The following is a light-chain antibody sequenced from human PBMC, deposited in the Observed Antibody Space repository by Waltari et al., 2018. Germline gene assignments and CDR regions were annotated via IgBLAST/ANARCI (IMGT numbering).Light chain of an antibody. CDR2: KAS. V-gene: IGKV1-5*03. CDR1: QRITIW. Sequence: TCRASQRITIWLDWDQQKPGKAPKLLIYKASTLEGGVPSRFSGSGSGTEFTLTISSLQPDDFATYHCQQYNSYPYTFGQGTKLEIK. J-gene: IGKJ2*01. CDR3: QQYNSYPYT.